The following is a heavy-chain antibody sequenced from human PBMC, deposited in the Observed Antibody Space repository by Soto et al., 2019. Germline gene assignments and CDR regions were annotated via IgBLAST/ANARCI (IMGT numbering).Heavy chain of an antibody. CDR3: ARDRGTTMRWFDP. CDR1: GGTFSSYA. Sequence: ASVKVSCKASGGTFSSYAISWVRQAPGQGLEWMGGIIPIFGTANYAQKFQGRVTITADESTSTAYMELRSLRSDDTAVYYCARDRGTTMRWFDPWGQGTLVTVSS. V-gene: IGHV1-69*13. D-gene: IGHD5-12*01. J-gene: IGHJ5*02. CDR2: IIPIFGTA.